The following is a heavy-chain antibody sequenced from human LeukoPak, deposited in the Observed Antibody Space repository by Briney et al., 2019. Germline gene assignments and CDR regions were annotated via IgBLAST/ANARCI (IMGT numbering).Heavy chain of an antibody. CDR2: IYTSGST. Sequence: SETLSLTCTVSGGSISSYYWSWIRQPAGKGLEWIGRIYTSGSTNYNPSLKSRVTMSVDTSKNQFSLKLSSVTAADTAVYYCAREGEERGYSYGSYFDYWGQGTLVTVSS. D-gene: IGHD5-18*01. J-gene: IGHJ4*02. CDR3: AREGEERGYSYGSYFDY. V-gene: IGHV4-4*07. CDR1: GGSISSYY.